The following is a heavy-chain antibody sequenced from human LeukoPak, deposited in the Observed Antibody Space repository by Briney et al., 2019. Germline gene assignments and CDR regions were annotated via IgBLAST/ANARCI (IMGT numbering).Heavy chain of an antibody. CDR3: TRGQEGNYYYFGMDV. Sequence: GGSLRLSCTASGFLFSDFAINWFRQAPGQRLEWVGFIRSKDYGGTTEYAASVKGRFTISRDESKSIAYLQMNSLKTEDTAVYYCTRGQEGNYYYFGMDVWGHGTTVTVSS. CDR1: GFLFSDFA. V-gene: IGHV3-49*03. CDR2: IRSKDYGGTT. J-gene: IGHJ6*02.